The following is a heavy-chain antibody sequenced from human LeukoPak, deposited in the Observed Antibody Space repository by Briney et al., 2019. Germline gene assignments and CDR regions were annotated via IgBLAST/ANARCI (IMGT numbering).Heavy chain of an antibody. D-gene: IGHD2/OR15-2a*01. CDR1: GFTFSSYG. J-gene: IGHJ4*02. V-gene: IGHV3-30*02. CDR2: IRYDGSNK. Sequence: GGSLRPSCAASGFTFSSYGMHWVRQAPGKGLEWVAFIRYDGSNKYYADSVKGRFTISRDNSKNTLYLQMSSLRVEDTAVYYCAKIPQVGTTSVPNFDSWGQGTLVTVSS. CDR3: AKIPQVGTTSVPNFDS.